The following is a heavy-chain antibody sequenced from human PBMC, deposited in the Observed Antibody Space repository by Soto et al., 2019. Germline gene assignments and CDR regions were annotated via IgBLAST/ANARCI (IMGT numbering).Heavy chain of an antibody. CDR1: GYAFTTYG. D-gene: IGHD1-1*01. CDR2: ISAHNGNK. V-gene: IGHV1-18*01. J-gene: IGHJ4*02. CDR3: ARGRYGDY. Sequence: QVHLVQSGAEVKKPGASVKVSCQASGYAFTTYGITWVRQAPGQGLEWMGWISAHNGNKNYAQKLQGRVTVTRDTSTSTAYMELRSLRSDDTAVYYCARGRYGDYWGQGALVTVSS.